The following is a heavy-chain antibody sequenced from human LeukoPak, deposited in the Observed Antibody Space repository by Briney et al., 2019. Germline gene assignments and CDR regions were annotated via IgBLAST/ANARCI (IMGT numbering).Heavy chain of an antibody. Sequence: GGSLRLSCAASGFTFSSYWMHWVRQAPGKGLVWVSRINSDGSSVTYADSVKGRFTISRDNAKNALYLQMNSLRVEDTAVYYCAREGRVSGYDFDCWGQGTLVTVSS. V-gene: IGHV3-74*03. J-gene: IGHJ4*02. CDR2: INSDGSSV. CDR3: AREGRVSGYDFDC. D-gene: IGHD5-12*01. CDR1: GFTFSSYW.